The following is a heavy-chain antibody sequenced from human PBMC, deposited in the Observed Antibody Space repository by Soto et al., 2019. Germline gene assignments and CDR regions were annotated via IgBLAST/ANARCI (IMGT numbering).Heavy chain of an antibody. CDR3: ARGLKGYCSSTSCYAFGGFDYYYYYMAV. D-gene: IGHD2-2*01. Sequence: ASVKVSCKVSGYTLTDLSMQWVRQAPGKGLEWMGGFDPEDGETIYAQKFQGRVTMTENTATNTAYMELSSLRSEDTAVYYCARGLKGYCSSTSCYAFGGFDYYYYYMAVWGKGTTVTVSS. V-gene: IGHV1-24*01. CDR2: FDPEDGET. CDR1: GYTLTDLS. J-gene: IGHJ6*03.